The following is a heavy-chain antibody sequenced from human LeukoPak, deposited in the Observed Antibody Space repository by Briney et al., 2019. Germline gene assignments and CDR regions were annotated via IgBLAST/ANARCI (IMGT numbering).Heavy chain of an antibody. V-gene: IGHV3-11*04. J-gene: IGHJ4*02. Sequence: PGGSLRLSCAASGFTFSDYYMSWIRQAPRKGLEWVSYISSSGSTIYYADSVKGRFTISRDNSKNTLYLQMNSLRAEDTAVYYCARCRIVGAIDYWGQGTLVTVSS. CDR2: ISSSGSTI. D-gene: IGHD1-26*01. CDR3: ARCRIVGAIDY. CDR1: GFTFSDYY.